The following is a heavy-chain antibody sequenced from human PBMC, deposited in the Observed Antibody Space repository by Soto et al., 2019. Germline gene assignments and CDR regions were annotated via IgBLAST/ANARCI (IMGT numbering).Heavy chain of an antibody. CDR2: IDPSDSYT. J-gene: IGHJ6*02. CDR1: GYSFTSYW. D-gene: IGHD1-1*01. CDR3: ASPYPRQPERKRYYYYYGMDV. V-gene: IGHV5-10-1*01. Sequence: GASLKISCKGSGYSFTSYWFNWVRQMPGKGLEWMGRIDPSDSYTNYSPSFQGHVTISADKSISTAYLQWSSLKASDTAVYYCASPYPRQPERKRYYYYYGMDVWGQGTTVTVSS.